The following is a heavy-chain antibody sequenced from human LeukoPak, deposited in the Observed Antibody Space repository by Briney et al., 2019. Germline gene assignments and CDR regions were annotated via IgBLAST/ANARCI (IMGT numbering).Heavy chain of an antibody. V-gene: IGHV4-38-2*02. Sequence: PSETLSLTCTVSGYSISSGYYWGWIRQPPGKGLEWIGSIYYSGSTYYNPSLKSRVTISVDTSKNQFSLKLSSVTAADTAVYYCAREGGWFGELSGDYWGQGTLVTVSS. J-gene: IGHJ4*02. D-gene: IGHD3-10*01. CDR1: GYSISSGYY. CDR2: IYYSGST. CDR3: AREGGWFGELSGDY.